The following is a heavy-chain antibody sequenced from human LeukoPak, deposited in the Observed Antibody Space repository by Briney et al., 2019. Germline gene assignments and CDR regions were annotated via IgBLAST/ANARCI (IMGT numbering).Heavy chain of an antibody. Sequence: GGSLRLSCAASGFTFSSYGMHWVRQAPGKGLEWVAFIRYDGSNKYYADSVKGRFTISRDNSKNTLYLQMNSLRAEDTAVYYCAKGQASHGYSSSWRPITFDYWGQGTLVTVSS. J-gene: IGHJ4*02. CDR1: GFTFSSYG. V-gene: IGHV3-30*02. D-gene: IGHD6-13*01. CDR3: AKGQASHGYSSSWRPITFDY. CDR2: IRYDGSNK.